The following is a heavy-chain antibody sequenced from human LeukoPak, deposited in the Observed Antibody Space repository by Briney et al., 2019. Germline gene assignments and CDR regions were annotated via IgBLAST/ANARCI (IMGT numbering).Heavy chain of an antibody. Sequence: SGESLRLSCAASGFTFSSYSMNWVRQAPGKGLEWVSSISSSSSYIYYADSVKGRFTISRDNAKNSLYLQMNSLRAEDTAVYYCARDFVGYCSGGSCYSAFDYWGQGTLVTVSS. CDR2: ISSSSSYI. D-gene: IGHD2-15*01. CDR1: GFTFSSYS. J-gene: IGHJ4*02. CDR3: ARDFVGYCSGGSCYSAFDY. V-gene: IGHV3-21*01.